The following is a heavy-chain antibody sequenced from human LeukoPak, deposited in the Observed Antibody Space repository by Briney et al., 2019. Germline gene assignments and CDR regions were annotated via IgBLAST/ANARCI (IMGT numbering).Heavy chain of an antibody. J-gene: IGHJ5*02. D-gene: IGHD6-19*01. Sequence: PSQTLSLTCAVSGGSISSGGYSWSWIRQPPGKGLEWIGYIYHSGSTYYNPSLKSRVTISVDRSKNQFSLKLSSVTAADTAVYYCARVRQWLVMGFDPWGQGTLVTVSS. CDR1: GGSISSGGYS. V-gene: IGHV4-30-2*01. CDR3: ARVRQWLVMGFDP. CDR2: IYHSGST.